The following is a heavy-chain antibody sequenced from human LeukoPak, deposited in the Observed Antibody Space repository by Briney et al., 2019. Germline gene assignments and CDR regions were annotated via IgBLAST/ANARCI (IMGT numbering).Heavy chain of an antibody. J-gene: IGHJ5*02. Sequence: SETLSLTCTVSGDSISGYSWSWIRQPPGKGLEWIGYIYYSGSTNYNPSLKSRVTMSVDTSKNMTAADTDVYYCVRGPYGSGISNWFDPWGQGTLVIVSS. V-gene: IGHV4-59*01. D-gene: IGHD3-10*01. CDR3: VRGPYGSGISNWFDP. CDR2: IYYSGST. CDR1: GDSISGYS.